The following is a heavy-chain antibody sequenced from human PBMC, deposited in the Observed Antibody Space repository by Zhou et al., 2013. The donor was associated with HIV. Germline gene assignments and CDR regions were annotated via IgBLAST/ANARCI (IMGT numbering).Heavy chain of an antibody. Sequence: QVQLVQSGAEVKKPGSSVKVSCKASGGTFSGYVFHWLRQAPGQGLEWMGGTIPIIGSANYAQRFQGRLTITTDESSSTAYMELSSLTSEDTAVYFCARPKGGAFDYWGQGTLVTVSS. D-gene: IGHD3-16*01. J-gene: IGHJ4*02. V-gene: IGHV1-69*05. CDR3: ARPKGGAFDY. CDR2: TIPIIGSA. CDR1: GGTFSGYV.